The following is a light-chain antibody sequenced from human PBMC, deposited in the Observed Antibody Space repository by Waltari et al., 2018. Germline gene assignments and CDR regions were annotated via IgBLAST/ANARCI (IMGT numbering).Light chain of an antibody. J-gene: IGLJ2*01. CDR3: QAWDSSTVV. CDR1: KLGDKY. Sequence: SYELTQPPSVSVSPGQTASITCSGDKLGDKYVCWYQQKSGQSPVLVIYQDNKRPSGIPERFAGSNSGNPATLTISGTQAMDEADYYCQAWDSSTVVFGGGTKLTVL. CDR2: QDN. V-gene: IGLV3-1*01.